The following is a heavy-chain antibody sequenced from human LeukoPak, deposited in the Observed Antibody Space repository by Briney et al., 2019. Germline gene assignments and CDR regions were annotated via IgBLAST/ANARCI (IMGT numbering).Heavy chain of an antibody. J-gene: IGHJ4*02. V-gene: IGHV5-51*01. D-gene: IGHD2-2*01. CDR2: IYPGDSDT. CDR3: ARRQGCSSTSCPPDY. CDR1: GYNFTNSW. Sequence: GESLKISCKGSGYNFTNSWIGWVRQMPGKGLEWMGIIYPGDSDTRYTPSFQGQVTMSADKSINTAYLQWSSLKASDTAMYYCARRQGCSSTSCPPDYWGQGTLVTVSP.